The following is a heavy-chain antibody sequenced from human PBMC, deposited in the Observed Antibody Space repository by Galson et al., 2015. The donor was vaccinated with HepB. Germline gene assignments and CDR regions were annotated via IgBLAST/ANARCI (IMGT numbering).Heavy chain of an antibody. CDR2: IYYSGST. CDR1: GGSIRSYY. CDR3: ARDGYSSGLGWFDP. J-gene: IGHJ5*02. Sequence: LSLTCTVSGGSIRSYYWSWIRQPPGKGLEWIGYIYYSGSTNYNPSLKSRVTISVDTSKNQFSLKLSSVTAADTAVYYCARDGYSSGLGWFDPWGQGTLVTVSS. D-gene: IGHD6-19*01. V-gene: IGHV4-59*01.